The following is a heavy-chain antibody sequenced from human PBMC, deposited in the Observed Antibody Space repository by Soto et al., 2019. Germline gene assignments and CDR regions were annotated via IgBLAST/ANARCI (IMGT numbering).Heavy chain of an antibody. CDR2: IYYSGST. V-gene: IGHV4-59*12. J-gene: IGHJ3*02. Sequence: SETLSLTCTVSGGSISSYYWNWIRQPPGKGLEWIGYIYYSGSTNYNPSLKSRVTISVDTSKNQFSLKLSSVTAADTAVYYCARDSTPGLDAFDIWGQGTMVNVSS. CDR1: GGSISSYY. D-gene: IGHD2-2*01. CDR3: ARDSTPGLDAFDI.